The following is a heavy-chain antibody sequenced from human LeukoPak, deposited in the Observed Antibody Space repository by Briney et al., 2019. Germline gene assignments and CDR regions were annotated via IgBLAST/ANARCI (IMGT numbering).Heavy chain of an antibody. D-gene: IGHD4-17*01. J-gene: IGHJ4*02. CDR1: GGPISSYY. Sequence: SETLSLTCTVSGGPISSYYWSWIRQPAGKGLEWIGRIYTSCSTYYNPSLKSRVTISVDTSEPQFSLKLSSVTAADTAVYYCARVRSDGDSDFDYWGQGTLVTVSS. CDR2: IYTSCST. CDR3: ARVRSDGDSDFDY. V-gene: IGHV4-4*07.